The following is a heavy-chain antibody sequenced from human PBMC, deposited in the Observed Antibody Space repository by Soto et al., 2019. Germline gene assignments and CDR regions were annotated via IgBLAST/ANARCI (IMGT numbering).Heavy chain of an antibody. Sequence: EVQLVESGGGLVKPGGSLRLSCAASGFTFSSYSMNWVRQAPGKGLEWVLSISSSSSYIYYADSVKGRFTISRDNAKNSLYLQMNSLRAEDTAVYYCARETEAAANDYWGQGTLVTVSS. CDR1: GFTFSSYS. J-gene: IGHJ4*02. CDR2: ISSSSSYI. D-gene: IGHD6-13*01. CDR3: ARETEAAANDY. V-gene: IGHV3-21*01.